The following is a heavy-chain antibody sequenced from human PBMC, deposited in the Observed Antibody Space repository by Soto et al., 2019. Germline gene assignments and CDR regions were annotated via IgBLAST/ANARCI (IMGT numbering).Heavy chain of an antibody. Sequence: GESLKISCKGSGYTFTNYWIGWVRQMPGKGLEWMGIIYPGDSDTKYNPSFQGQVAISADKSITTTYLRWTSLKASDTAIYYCAASIFYYGMDVWGQGTTVTVSS. V-gene: IGHV5-51*01. CDR3: AASIFYYGMDV. CDR2: IYPGDSDT. J-gene: IGHJ6*02. CDR1: GYTFTNYW.